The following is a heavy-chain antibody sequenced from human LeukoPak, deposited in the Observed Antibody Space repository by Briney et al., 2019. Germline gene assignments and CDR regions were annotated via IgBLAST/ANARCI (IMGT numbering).Heavy chain of an antibody. D-gene: IGHD5-24*01. V-gene: IGHV4-59*01. CDR1: GGSIGSYH. CDR3: ARVGGYNSPFVY. Sequence: NPSETLSLTCTVSGGSIGSYHWTWIRQPPGKGLEWIGYISYSGSTDYIPSLKSRVTMSVDTSKNQFSLNLSSVTAADTAVYYCARVGGYNSPFVYWGQGTLVTVSS. CDR2: ISYSGST. J-gene: IGHJ4*02.